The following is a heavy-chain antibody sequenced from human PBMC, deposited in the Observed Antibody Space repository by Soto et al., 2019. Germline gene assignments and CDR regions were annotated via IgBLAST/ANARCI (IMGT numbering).Heavy chain of an antibody. J-gene: IGHJ4*02. Sequence: QVHLVESGGGVVQPGRSLRLSCTASGFTFSRSVMHWVRQAPGKGLEWVAVIWSDGTNENYADSVKGRFTISRDNSKNTLYLQMNSLRAEDTAVYYCARENTDYIHDHWGQGTLVTVSS. D-gene: IGHD4-4*01. CDR3: ARENTDYIHDH. V-gene: IGHV3-33*01. CDR1: GFTFSRSV. CDR2: IWSDGTNE.